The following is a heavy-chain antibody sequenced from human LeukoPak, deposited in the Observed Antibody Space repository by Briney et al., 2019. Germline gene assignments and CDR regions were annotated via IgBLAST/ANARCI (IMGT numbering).Heavy chain of an antibody. V-gene: IGHV1-8*01. CDR1: GYSFRSYD. CDR3: ARVDKKKTPHISIPGVVRVESWFDP. J-gene: IGHJ5*02. Sequence: ASVKVSCKTSGYSFRSYDINWVRQATGQGLEWMGWMNPNSGKAGYAQKFQGRVTMTRNTSTNTAYMELSSLRSEDTAVYYCARVDKKKTPHISIPGVVRVESWFDPWGQGTLVTVSP. CDR2: MNPNSGKA. D-gene: IGHD3-3*01.